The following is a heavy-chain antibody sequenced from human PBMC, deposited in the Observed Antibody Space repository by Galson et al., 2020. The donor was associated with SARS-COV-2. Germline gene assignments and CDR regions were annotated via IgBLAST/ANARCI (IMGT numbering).Heavy chain of an antibody. CDR1: GYTFINYD. V-gene: IGHV1-8*01. D-gene: IGHD5-18*01. Sequence: ASVKVSCKASGYTFINYDINWVRQATGQGLEWMGWMNPKSGNTGIIPKFQGRVIMTRDTSTSTAYMELPSLRFDDTAVYYCARVWERGFSYGNWFDPWGQGTLVTVSS. CDR2: MNPKSGNT. J-gene: IGHJ5*02. CDR3: ARVWERGFSYGNWFDP.